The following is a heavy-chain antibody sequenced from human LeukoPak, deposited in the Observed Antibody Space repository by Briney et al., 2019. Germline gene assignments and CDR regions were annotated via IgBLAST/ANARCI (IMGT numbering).Heavy chain of an antibody. V-gene: IGHV3-66*01. CDR1: GFTFSNNY. D-gene: IGHD1-14*01. J-gene: IGHJ6*02. Sequence: GGSLRLSCAASGFTFSNNYMSWVRQAPGKGLEWVSIIYIAGTTYHADSVRGRLVISRDNSKNTVYLQMNSLRADDTAVYYCARGGGTAGYYYQRDFWGQGTTVTVSS. CDR2: IYIAGTT. CDR3: ARGGGTAGYYYQRDF.